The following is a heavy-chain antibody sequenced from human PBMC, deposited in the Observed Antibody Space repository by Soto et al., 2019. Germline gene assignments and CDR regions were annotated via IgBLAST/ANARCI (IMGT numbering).Heavy chain of an antibody. Sequence: GGSLRLSCAASGFTFSSYAMSWVRQAPGKGLEWVSAISGSGGSTYYADSVKGRFTISRDNSKNTLYLQMNSLRAEDTAVYYCAKEMPKDGFLEWSSPNYYYMDVWGKGTTVTVSS. CDR3: AKEMPKDGFLEWSSPNYYYMDV. CDR1: GFTFSSYA. V-gene: IGHV3-23*01. J-gene: IGHJ6*03. D-gene: IGHD3-3*01. CDR2: ISGSGGST.